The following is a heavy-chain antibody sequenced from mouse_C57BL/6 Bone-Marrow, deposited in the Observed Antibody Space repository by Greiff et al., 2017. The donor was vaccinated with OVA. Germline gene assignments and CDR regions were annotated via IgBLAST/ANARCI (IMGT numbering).Heavy chain of an antibody. CDR2: IWSGGST. CDR1: GFSLTSYG. V-gene: IGHV2-2*01. CDR3: ARRRRGYYAMDY. Sequence: VQLQQSGPGLVQPSQRLSITCTVSGFSLTSYGVHWVRQSPGKGLEWLGVIWSGGSTDYNAAFISRLSISKDNSKSQVFFKMKSLQADDTAIYYCARRRRGYYAMDYWGQGTSVTVSS. J-gene: IGHJ4*01.